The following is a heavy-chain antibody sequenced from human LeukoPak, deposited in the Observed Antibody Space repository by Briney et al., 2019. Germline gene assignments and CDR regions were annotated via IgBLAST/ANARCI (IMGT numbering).Heavy chain of an antibody. CDR3: AKNSFDYSSSFFDY. CDR1: GFIVNDNY. CDR2: IHSGGNT. J-gene: IGHJ4*02. D-gene: IGHD6-6*01. V-gene: IGHV3-53*01. Sequence: GGSLRLSCAASGFIVNDNYMSWVRQAPGKGLEWVSVIHSGGNTYYADSVKGRFTISRDNSKNTPYLQMNSLRAEDTAVYYCAKNSFDYSSSFFDYWGQGTLVTVSS.